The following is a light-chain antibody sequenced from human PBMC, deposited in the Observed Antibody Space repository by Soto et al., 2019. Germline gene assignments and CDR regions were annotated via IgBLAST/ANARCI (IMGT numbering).Light chain of an antibody. CDR1: QSVRSD. CDR3: QQYNSWPHT. Sequence: EVVMTQSPATLSVSPGERASLSCRASQSVRSDLAWYQQRPGQTPSLVIYAVSTRATGISARFSGSGSGTEFTLTISSLQSEDFAVYYCQQYNSWPHTFGQGTKVDIK. J-gene: IGKJ2*01. V-gene: IGKV3-15*01. CDR2: AVS.